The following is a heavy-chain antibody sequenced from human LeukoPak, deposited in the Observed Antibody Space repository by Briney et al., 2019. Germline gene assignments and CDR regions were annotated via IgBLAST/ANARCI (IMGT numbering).Heavy chain of an antibody. CDR1: EFTFSNYW. CDR2: MNQDGSKI. D-gene: IGHD2-21*02. J-gene: IGHJ4*02. Sequence: GGSLRLSCAASEFTFSNYWMYWVRQAPGKGLEWVANMNQDGSKIHYVDSVKGRFTISRDNAKNSLYLQMNSLRAEDTAVYYCARDPCGGDCYFDYWGQGTLVTVSS. V-gene: IGHV3-7*03. CDR3: ARDPCGGDCYFDY.